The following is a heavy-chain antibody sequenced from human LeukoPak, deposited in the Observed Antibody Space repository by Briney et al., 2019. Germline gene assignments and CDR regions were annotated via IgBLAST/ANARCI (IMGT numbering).Heavy chain of an antibody. CDR2: INHSGST. Sequence: SETLSLTCAVYGGSFSGYYWSWIRQPPKKGLEWIGEINHSGSTNYNPSLKSRVTISIDTSKNQFSLKVRSVTAADTAVFYCARGGDSSSWTDYWGQGTLVTVSS. CDR1: GGSFSGYY. D-gene: IGHD6-13*01. J-gene: IGHJ4*02. V-gene: IGHV4-34*01. CDR3: ARGGDSSSWTDY.